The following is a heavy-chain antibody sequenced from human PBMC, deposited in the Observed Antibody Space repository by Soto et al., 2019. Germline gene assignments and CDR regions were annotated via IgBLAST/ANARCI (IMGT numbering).Heavy chain of an antibody. Sequence: GGSLRLSCAATGFTFSMYWMHWVRQVPGKGPEWVSRINDDGSHTNYADSVKGRFTISRDNAKNTLYLQMNDLRAEDTAVYYCTRGPRSTSTGTGAFWGQGTLVTVSS. CDR1: GFTFSMYW. V-gene: IGHV3-74*01. CDR3: TRGPRSTSTGTGAF. D-gene: IGHD1-1*01. CDR2: INDDGSHT. J-gene: IGHJ4*02.